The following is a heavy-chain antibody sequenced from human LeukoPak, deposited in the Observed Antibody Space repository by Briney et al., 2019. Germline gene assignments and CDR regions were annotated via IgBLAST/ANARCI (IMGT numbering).Heavy chain of an antibody. D-gene: IGHD4-23*01. V-gene: IGHV1-8*01. J-gene: IGHJ4*02. Sequence: ASVKVSCKASGYTFTSYDFNWVRQATGQRPEWMGWMSPNSGDTGYAQKFQDRVTMTRNTSISTAYMELSSLRSDDTAVYYCARGSYGGNVIDYWGQGTLVTVSS. CDR2: MSPNSGDT. CDR1: GYTFTSYD. CDR3: ARGSYGGNVIDY.